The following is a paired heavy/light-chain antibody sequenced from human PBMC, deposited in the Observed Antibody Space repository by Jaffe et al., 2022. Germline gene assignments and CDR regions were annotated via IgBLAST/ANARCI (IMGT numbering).Light chain of an antibody. J-gene: IGKJ5*01. CDR1: QGLVYSDGDTY. Sequence: DVVMTQSPLSLPVTLGQPASISCRSSQGLVYSDGDTYLNWFHQRPGQTPRRLIYKVSYRDSGVPDRFSGSGSGTDFTLKISRVEAEDVGVYYCMQATHWPITFGQGTRLEIK. CDR3: MQATHWPIT. V-gene: IGKV2-30*01. CDR2: KVS.
Heavy chain of an antibody. CDR3: ATLYASGDY. D-gene: IGHD3-10*01. CDR2: RIGNDNIP. V-gene: IGHV3-23*01. J-gene: IGHJ4*02. Sequence: EVQVLESGGGLVQPGGSLRLSCTASGFIFRTYAMNWVRLAPGKGLEWVSRIGNDNIPKYADSVKGRFTISRDNSKNAVYLQMNNLRAEDTALYYCATLYASGDYWGQGTLVSVSS. CDR1: GFIFRTYA.